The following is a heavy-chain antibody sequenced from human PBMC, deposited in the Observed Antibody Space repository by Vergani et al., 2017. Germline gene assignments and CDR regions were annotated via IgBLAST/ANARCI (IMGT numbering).Heavy chain of an antibody. CDR3: ASGHGSYYDXFDY. CDR1: GFTFSSYA. J-gene: IGHJ4*02. CDR2: ISGSGGRT. D-gene: IGHD1-26*01. V-gene: IGHV3-23*04. Sequence: VQLVESGGGLVQPGGSLRLSCVASGFTFSSYAMSWVRQAPGEGLEWVSAISGSGGRTYYADSVRGRFTISGDNSKNTLYQQVNSRRAEDTAIYYCASGHGSYYDXFDYWGQGTLVTVSS.